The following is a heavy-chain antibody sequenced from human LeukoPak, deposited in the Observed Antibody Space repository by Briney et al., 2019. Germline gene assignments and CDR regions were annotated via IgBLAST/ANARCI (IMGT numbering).Heavy chain of an antibody. Sequence: GVSLRLSCAASGFTFSTYAMSWVRQAPGKGLEWVAVISHDGSSKFYTDSVKGRFTISRDNPKNTLYLQMNSLRPEDTAVYYCAKDGGKAAAGTFDYWGQGTLVTVSS. CDR2: ISHDGSSK. CDR3: AKDGGKAAAGTFDY. D-gene: IGHD6-13*01. J-gene: IGHJ4*02. V-gene: IGHV3-30*18. CDR1: GFTFSTYA.